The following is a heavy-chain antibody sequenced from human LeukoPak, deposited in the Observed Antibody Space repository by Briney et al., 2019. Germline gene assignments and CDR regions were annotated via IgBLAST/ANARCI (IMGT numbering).Heavy chain of an antibody. CDR2: ISGSGGST. CDR3: AKGSFLWFGELSRFDY. D-gene: IGHD3-10*01. V-gene: IGHV3-23*01. Sequence: PGGSLRLSCAASVFTFSSYAMSWVRQALGEGLEWVSAISGSGGSTYYADSVKGRFTISRDNSKNTLYLQMNSLRAEDTAVYYCAKGSFLWFGELSRFDYWGQGTLVTVSS. J-gene: IGHJ4*02. CDR1: VFTFSSYA.